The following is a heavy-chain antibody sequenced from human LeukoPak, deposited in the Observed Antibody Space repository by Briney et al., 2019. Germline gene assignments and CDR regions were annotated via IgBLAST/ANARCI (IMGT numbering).Heavy chain of an antibody. CDR3: ARVPIVVVPAAMEIYYYYYYGMDV. CDR2: IYYSGRT. Sequence: SETLSLTGTGLGGAISSYYWSWIRQPPGKGLEWIGDIYYSGRTNYNPSLKSRVNISVDTSKNQFSLKLSSVTAADTAVYYCARVPIVVVPAAMEIYYYYYYGMDVWGQGTTVTVSS. J-gene: IGHJ6*02. D-gene: IGHD2-2*01. V-gene: IGHV4-59*01. CDR1: GGAISSYY.